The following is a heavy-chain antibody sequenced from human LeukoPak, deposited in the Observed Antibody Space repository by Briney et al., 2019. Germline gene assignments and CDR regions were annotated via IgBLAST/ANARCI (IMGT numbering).Heavy chain of an antibody. Sequence: PGGSLRLSCAASGFTFSSYSMNWVRQAPGKGLEWVSSISSSSSYIYYADSVKGRFTISRDNAKNSLYLQMNSLRAEDTAVYYCAKKGYCSSTSCPILDYYYYYMDVWGKGTTVTISS. J-gene: IGHJ6*03. CDR1: GFTFSSYS. CDR3: AKKGYCSSTSCPILDYYYYYMDV. V-gene: IGHV3-21*04. CDR2: ISSSSSYI. D-gene: IGHD2-2*01.